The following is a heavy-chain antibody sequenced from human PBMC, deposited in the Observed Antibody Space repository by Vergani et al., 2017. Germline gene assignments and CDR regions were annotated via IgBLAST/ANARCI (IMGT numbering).Heavy chain of an antibody. D-gene: IGHD1-14*01. CDR1: GYTFTSYG. CDR2: ISAYNGNT. CDR3: ARDKRTGSKKPYYYGMDV. J-gene: IGHJ6*02. Sequence: QVQLVQSGAEVKKPGASVKVSCKASGYTFTSYGISWVRQAPGQRLEWMGWISAYNGNTKYAQKLQGRVTMSTDTSTSTAYMELRSLRSDDTAVYYCARDKRTGSKKPYYYGMDVWGQGSTVTVSS. V-gene: IGHV1-18*01.